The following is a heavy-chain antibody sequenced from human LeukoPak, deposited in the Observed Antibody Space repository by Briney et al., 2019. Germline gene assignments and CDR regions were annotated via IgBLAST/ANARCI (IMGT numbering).Heavy chain of an antibody. CDR2: ISAYNGNT. V-gene: IGHV1-18*04. Sequence: ASVKLSCKASGYTSSSYGISRVLHAPGLEVEWMGWISAYNGNTNYAQKLQGRVTMTTDTSTSTAYMELRSLRSGDTAVYYCARVVPAASIDYWGQGTLVTVSS. CDR1: GYTSSSYG. J-gene: IGHJ4*02. D-gene: IGHD2-2*01. CDR3: ARVVPAASIDY.